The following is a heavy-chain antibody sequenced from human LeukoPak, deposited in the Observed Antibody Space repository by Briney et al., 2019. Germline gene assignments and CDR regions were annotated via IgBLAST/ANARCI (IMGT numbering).Heavy chain of an antibody. Sequence: ASVQVSCKASGYTFTSYGISWVRQAPGQGLEWMGWISAYNGNTIYAQKVQGRVTMTTDTSTSTAYMELRNLRSDDTAVYYCARVPPYCSGGSCFLFDYWGQGTLVTVSS. CDR2: ISAYNGNT. D-gene: IGHD2-15*01. J-gene: IGHJ4*02. CDR1: GYTFTSYG. CDR3: ARVPPYCSGGSCFLFDY. V-gene: IGHV1-18*01.